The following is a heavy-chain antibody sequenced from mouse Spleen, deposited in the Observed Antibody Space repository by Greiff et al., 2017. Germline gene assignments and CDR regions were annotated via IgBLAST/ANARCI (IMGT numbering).Heavy chain of an antibody. J-gene: IGHJ2*01. CDR2: IDPSDSYT. CDR1: GYTFTSYW. V-gene: IGHV1-69*01. Sequence: VQLQQSGAELVMPGASVKLSCKASGYTFTSYWMHWVKQRPGQGLEWIGEIDPSDSYTNYNQKFKGKATLTVDKSSSTAYMQLSSLTSEDSAVYYCARRSYSNYGDYWGQGTTLTVSS. CDR3: ARRSYSNYGDY. D-gene: IGHD2-5*01.